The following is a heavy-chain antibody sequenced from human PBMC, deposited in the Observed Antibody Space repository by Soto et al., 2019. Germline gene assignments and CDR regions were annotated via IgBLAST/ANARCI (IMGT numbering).Heavy chain of an antibody. Sequence: SETLSLTCAVSGGSISSTNWWSWVRQPPGKGLEWIGEIFHSGSTHYNPSLKSRVTISVDKSKNQFSLKLSSVTAADTVVYYCARRPLYCSSTSCPYAGNFDYWGQGTLVTVSS. D-gene: IGHD2-2*01. J-gene: IGHJ4*02. CDR1: GGSISSTNW. CDR2: IFHSGST. CDR3: ARRPLYCSSTSCPYAGNFDY. V-gene: IGHV4-4*02.